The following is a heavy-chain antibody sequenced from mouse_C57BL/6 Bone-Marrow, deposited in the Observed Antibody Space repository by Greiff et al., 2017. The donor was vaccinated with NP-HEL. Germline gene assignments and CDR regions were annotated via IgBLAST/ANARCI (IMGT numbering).Heavy chain of an antibody. Sequence: VQLQQPGTELVKPGASVKLSCKASGYTFTSYWMHWVKQRPGQGLEWIGNINPSNGGTNYNEKFESKATLTVDQSSSTAYMQLSSLTSEDSAVYYCARRDYRTTDWYFDVWGTGTTVTVSS. J-gene: IGHJ1*03. V-gene: IGHV1-53*01. CDR1: GYTFTSYW. CDR2: INPSNGGT. D-gene: IGHD2-14*01. CDR3: ARRDYRTTDWYFDV.